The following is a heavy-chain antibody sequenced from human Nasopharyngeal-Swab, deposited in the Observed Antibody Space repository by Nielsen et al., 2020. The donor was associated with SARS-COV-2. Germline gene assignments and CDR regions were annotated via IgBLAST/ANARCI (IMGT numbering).Heavy chain of an antibody. CDR3: ARETYYYGSGSYRAFDY. CDR2: IYSGGSST. J-gene: IGHJ4*02. CDR1: GFTFSSYA. D-gene: IGHD3-10*01. Sequence: GESLKISCAASGFTFSSYAMSWVRQAPGKGLEWVSVIYSGGSSTYYADSVKGRFTISRDNSKNTLYLQMNSLRAEDTAVYYCARETYYYGSGSYRAFDYWGQGTLVTVSS. V-gene: IGHV3-23*03.